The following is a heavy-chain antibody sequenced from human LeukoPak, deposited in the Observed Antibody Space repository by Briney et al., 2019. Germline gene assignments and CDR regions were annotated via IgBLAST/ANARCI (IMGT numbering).Heavy chain of an antibody. J-gene: IGHJ6*02. CDR3: TRGRGMDV. V-gene: IGHV3-7*01. Sequence: GGSLRLSCAASGFTFSNYWMNWVRQAPGKGLECVANIKQDGSEKYYVDSMKGRFTISRDNAKNSLYLQMNSLRAEDTAVYYCTRGRGMDVWGQGTTVTVFS. CDR2: IKQDGSEK. CDR1: GFTFSNYW.